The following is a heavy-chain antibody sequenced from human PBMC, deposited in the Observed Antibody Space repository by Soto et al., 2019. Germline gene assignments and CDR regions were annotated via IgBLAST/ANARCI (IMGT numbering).Heavy chain of an antibody. CDR2: IYWDDDK. J-gene: IGHJ4*02. V-gene: IGHV2-5*02. CDR1: GFSLSTSGVG. CDR3: AHRRKYYGADH. Sequence: QITLKESGPPLVKPTQTLTLTCTFSGFSLSTSGVGVGWIRQPPGKALEWLALIYWDDDKRYSPSLKSRLTITKDTSKNKVVLTMTNMDPVDTATYFCAHRRKYYGADHWGQGTPVTVSS. D-gene: IGHD3-10*01.